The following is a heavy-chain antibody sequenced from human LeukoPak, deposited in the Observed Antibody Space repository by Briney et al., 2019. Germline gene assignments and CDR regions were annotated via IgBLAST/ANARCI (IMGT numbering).Heavy chain of an antibody. D-gene: IGHD3-22*01. Sequence: SETLSLTCTVSGGSISSSSYYWGWIRLPPGKGLEWIGSIYYSGSTYYNPSLKSRVTISVDTSKSQFSLKLSPVTAADTAVYYCARDEDSSGTFDYWGQGTLVTVSS. CDR2: IYYSGST. V-gene: IGHV4-39*07. CDR1: GGSISSSSYY. J-gene: IGHJ4*02. CDR3: ARDEDSSGTFDY.